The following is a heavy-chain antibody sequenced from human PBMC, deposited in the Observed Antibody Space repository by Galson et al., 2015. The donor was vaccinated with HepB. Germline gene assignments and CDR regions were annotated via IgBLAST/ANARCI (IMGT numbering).Heavy chain of an antibody. J-gene: IGHJ4*02. CDR2: IKQDGSEI. CDR1: GFTFSSYW. Sequence: SLRLSCAASGFTFSSYWMTWVRQAPGKGLEWVANIKQDGSEIFYVDSVKGRFTISRDNAKNSLYLQMNSLRAEDTAVYYCARAPDGPDYWGQGTLVTVSS. CDR3: ARAPDGPDY. V-gene: IGHV3-7*03.